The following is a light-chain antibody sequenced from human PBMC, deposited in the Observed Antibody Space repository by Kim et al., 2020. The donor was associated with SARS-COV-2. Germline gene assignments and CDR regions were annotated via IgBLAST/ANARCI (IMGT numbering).Light chain of an antibody. J-gene: IGKJ2*01. CDR1: QRISSW. Sequence: CASVEDRVTITGRARQRISSWLAWYQQKPGKAPNLLIFAASTLQGGVPSRFSGSGSGTDFTLTISSLQPEDSATYDCQQANSFPYTFGQGTKLEI. CDR3: QQANSFPYT. CDR2: AAS. V-gene: IGKV1-12*01.